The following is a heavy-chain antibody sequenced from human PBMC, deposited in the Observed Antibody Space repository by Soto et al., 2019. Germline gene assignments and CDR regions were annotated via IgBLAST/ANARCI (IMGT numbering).Heavy chain of an antibody. CDR3: ARDRYGDNYFDY. D-gene: IGHD4-17*01. Sequence: EVQMVESGGGLVKPGGSLRLSCTPSGFTFRSYSMNWVRQAPGKGLEWVSAISSSSSFIYYADSVKGRFTISRDNVKNFLYLQMNSLRAEDKAVYYCARDRYGDNYFDYWGQGTLVTVSS. CDR2: ISSSSSFI. J-gene: IGHJ4*02. V-gene: IGHV3-21*01. CDR1: GFTFRSYS.